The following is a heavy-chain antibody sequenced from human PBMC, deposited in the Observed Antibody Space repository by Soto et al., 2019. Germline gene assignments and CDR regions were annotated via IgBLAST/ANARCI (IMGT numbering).Heavy chain of an antibody. CDR1: GFTFSSYA. V-gene: IGHV3-30-3*01. D-gene: IGHD1-26*01. CDR2: ISYDGSNK. J-gene: IGHJ4*02. CDR3: ARDRLPNIEWELQGY. Sequence: QVQLVESGGGVVQPGRSLRLSCAASGFTFSSYAMHWVRQAPGQGLEWVAVISYDGSNKYYADSVKGRFTISRDNSKNTLYLQMNSLRAEDTAVYYCARDRLPNIEWELQGYWGQGTLVTVSS.